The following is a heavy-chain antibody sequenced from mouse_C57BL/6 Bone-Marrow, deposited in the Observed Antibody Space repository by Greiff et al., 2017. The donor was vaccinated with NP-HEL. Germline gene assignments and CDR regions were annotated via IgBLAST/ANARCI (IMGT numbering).Heavy chain of an antibody. D-gene: IGHD1-1*01. J-gene: IGHJ4*01. Sequence: VQLKESGAELVRPGASVKLSCTASGFNIKDDYMHWVKQRPEQGLEWIGWIDPENGDTEYASKFQGKATITADTSSNTAYLQLSSLTSEDTAVYYCTTGYGSSYDAMDYWGQGTSVTVSS. V-gene: IGHV14-4*01. CDR3: TTGYGSSYDAMDY. CDR1: GFNIKDDY. CDR2: IDPENGDT.